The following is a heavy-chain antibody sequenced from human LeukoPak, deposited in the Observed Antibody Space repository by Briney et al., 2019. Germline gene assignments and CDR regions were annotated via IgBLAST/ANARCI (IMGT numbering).Heavy chain of an antibody. J-gene: IGHJ3*02. CDR1: GYTFTSYG. V-gene: IGHV1-18*01. Sequence: EASVKVSCKASGYTFTSYGISWVRPAPGQGLEWMGWISAYNGNTNYAQKLQGRVTMTTDTSTSTAYMELRSLRSDDTAVYYCARDLGYCSGGSCASDAFDIWGQGTMVTVSS. D-gene: IGHD2-15*01. CDR3: ARDLGYCSGGSCASDAFDI. CDR2: ISAYNGNT.